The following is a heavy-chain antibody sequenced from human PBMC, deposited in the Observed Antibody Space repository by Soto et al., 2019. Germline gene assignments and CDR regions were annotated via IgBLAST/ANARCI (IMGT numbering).Heavy chain of an antibody. D-gene: IGHD2-2*02. CDR3: ARSPPSCSGTNCYTTWLDP. CDR1: GYNFPNYW. CDR2: IHPGDSDI. J-gene: IGHJ5*02. V-gene: IGHV5-51*01. Sequence: GESLKISCKGSGYNFPNYWIGWVRQMPGKGLEWMGIIHPGDSDIRYSPSFQGHVTISADTSISTAYLQWSSLEASDTAMYYCARSPPSCSGTNCYTTWLDPLGQGTLVTVSS.